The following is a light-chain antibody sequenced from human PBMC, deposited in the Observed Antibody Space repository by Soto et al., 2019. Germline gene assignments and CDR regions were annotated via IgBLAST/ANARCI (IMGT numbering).Light chain of an antibody. V-gene: IGKV1-39*01. CDR2: AXS. CDR3: QHGYSSTRT. Sequence: DIHMTQSPSSLSASLGDRVTLSXRASKSISYYLNWYQQQPGXAPNXXXDAXSTLQRGVPSRLSGSGSGTDFTLTISSLQPEYFANYFCQHGYSSTRTFGGGTKVDIK. J-gene: IGKJ4*02. CDR1: KSISYY.